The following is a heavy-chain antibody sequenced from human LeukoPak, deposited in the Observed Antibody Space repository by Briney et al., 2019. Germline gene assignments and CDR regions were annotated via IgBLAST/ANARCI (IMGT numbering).Heavy chain of an antibody. Sequence: ASVKVSCKASGYTFTSYGISWVRQAPGQGREWMGWISAYNGNTNYAQKLQGRVTMTTDTSTSTAYMELRSLRSDDTAVYYCASTRSLAVTAPDDYWGQGTLVTVSS. J-gene: IGHJ4*02. D-gene: IGHD2-21*02. CDR3: ASTRSLAVTAPDDY. CDR1: GYTFTSYG. CDR2: ISAYNGNT. V-gene: IGHV1-18*01.